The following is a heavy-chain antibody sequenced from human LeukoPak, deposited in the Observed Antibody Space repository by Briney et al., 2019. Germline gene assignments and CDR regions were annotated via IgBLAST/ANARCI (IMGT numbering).Heavy chain of an antibody. Sequence: SETLSLTCTVSGGSISNYYWTWIRQPAGKGLEWIGRIYTSGGTNYNPSPKSRVTMSVDTSKNQFSLKLSSVTAADTAMYYCARAAEYSSGWCLFDYWGQGILVTVSA. J-gene: IGHJ4*02. CDR2: IYTSGGT. V-gene: IGHV4-4*07. CDR3: ARAAEYSSGWCLFDY. D-gene: IGHD6-19*01. CDR1: GGSISNYY.